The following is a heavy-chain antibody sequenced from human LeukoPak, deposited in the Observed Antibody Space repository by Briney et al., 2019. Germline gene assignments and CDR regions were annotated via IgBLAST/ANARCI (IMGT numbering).Heavy chain of an antibody. CDR2: IYYSGST. CDR3: ARALPAYYFDY. V-gene: IGHV4-39*07. Sequence: SETLSLTCTVSGGSISSSSYYWGWIRQPPGKGLEWIGSIYYSGSTYYNPSLKSRVTISVDTSKNQFSLKLSSVTAADTAVYYCARALPAYYFDYWGQGTLVTVSS. J-gene: IGHJ4*02. CDR1: GGSISSSSYY.